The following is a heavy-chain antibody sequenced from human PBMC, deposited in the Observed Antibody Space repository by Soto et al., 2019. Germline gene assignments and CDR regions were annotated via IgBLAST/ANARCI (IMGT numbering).Heavy chain of an antibody. J-gene: IGHJ4*02. CDR3: AREVGYSSGRVSDYFDY. D-gene: IGHD6-19*01. CDR2: SNSDGSST. Sequence: GGSLRLSCAASGFTFSSCWMHWVRQAPGKWLVWVSRSNSDGSSTSDADSVKGRFTISRDNAKNTLYLQMNSLRDDDTAVYYCAREVGYSSGRVSDYFDYWGQGTLVTVSS. V-gene: IGHV3-74*01. CDR1: GFTFSSCW.